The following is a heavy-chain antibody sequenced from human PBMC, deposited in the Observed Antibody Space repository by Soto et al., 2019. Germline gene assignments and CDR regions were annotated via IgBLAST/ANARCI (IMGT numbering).Heavy chain of an antibody. CDR2: IYPGDSDI. J-gene: IGHJ5*02. D-gene: IGHD3-10*01. CDR1: GYSFSDYW. V-gene: IGHV5-51*01. CDR3: ARQYGSFVGH. Sequence: GESLKISCKGSGYSFSDYWIGWARQMPGKGLEWMGLIYPGDSDIRYSPSFQGQVTISADNSIGTAYLQWSYLKASDTAMYYCARQYGSFVGHWGQGTQVTVSS.